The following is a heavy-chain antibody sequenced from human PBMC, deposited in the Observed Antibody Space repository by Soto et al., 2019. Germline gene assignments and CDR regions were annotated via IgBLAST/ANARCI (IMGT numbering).Heavy chain of an antibody. CDR2: ISYDGSNK. CDR3: AKVARTTVTIYFLDY. J-gene: IGHJ4*02. CDR1: GFTFSSYG. Sequence: GGSLRLSCAASGFTFSSYGMHWVRKAPGKGLEWVAVISYDGSNKYYADSVKGRFTISRDNSKNTLYLQMNSLRAEDTAVYYCAKVARTTVTIYFLDYWGQGTLVTVSS. D-gene: IGHD4-4*01. V-gene: IGHV3-30*18.